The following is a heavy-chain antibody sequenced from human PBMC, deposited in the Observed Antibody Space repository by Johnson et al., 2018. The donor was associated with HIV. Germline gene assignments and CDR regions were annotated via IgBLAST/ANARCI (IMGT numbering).Heavy chain of an antibody. CDR1: GFTFSSYG. CDR2: IRYDGSNK. D-gene: IGHD6-19*01. CDR3: ARRFFPGITVALDAFDI. J-gene: IGHJ3*02. V-gene: IGHV3-30*02. Sequence: QVQLVESGGGVVQPGGSLRLSCAASGFTFSSYGMHWVRQAPGKGLEWVAFIRYDGSNKYYADSVKGRFTISRDNSKNMLYLQMNILTAEDTAVYYCARRFFPGITVALDAFDIWGQGTMVTVSS.